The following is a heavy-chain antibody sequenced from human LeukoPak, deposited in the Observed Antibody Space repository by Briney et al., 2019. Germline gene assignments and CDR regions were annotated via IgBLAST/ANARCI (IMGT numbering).Heavy chain of an antibody. Sequence: PGGSLRLSCAASGFTFGSYVMSWVRQAPGKGLEWVSVISGGGGSTYYADSVKGRFTISRDNSKKTLYLQMNSLRAEDTAVYYCAKGKVNHDGALDAWGQGTLVTVSS. J-gene: IGHJ3*01. V-gene: IGHV3-23*01. CDR3: AKGKVNHDGALDA. CDR1: GFTFGSYV. CDR2: ISGGGGST. D-gene: IGHD2-21*01.